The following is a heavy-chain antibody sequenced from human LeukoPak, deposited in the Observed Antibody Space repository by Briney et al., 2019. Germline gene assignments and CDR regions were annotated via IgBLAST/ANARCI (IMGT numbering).Heavy chain of an antibody. V-gene: IGHV3-21*04. CDR2: ISSSSSYI. Sequence: GGSLRLSCAASGFTFSSYSMNWVRQAPGKGLEWVSSISSSSSYIYYADSVKGRFTISRDNAKNSLYLQMNSLRAEDTAVYYCARGSGTIFGVAIIPGDYWGQGTLVTVSS. D-gene: IGHD3-3*01. CDR3: ARGSGTIFGVAIIPGDY. J-gene: IGHJ4*02. CDR1: GFTFSSYS.